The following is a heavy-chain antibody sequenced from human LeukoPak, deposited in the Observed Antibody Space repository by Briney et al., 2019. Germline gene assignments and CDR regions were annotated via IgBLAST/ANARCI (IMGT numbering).Heavy chain of an antibody. V-gene: IGHV1-2*02. J-gene: IGHJ4*02. CDR2: INPNSGGT. CDR3: ASFQMATINSDY. D-gene: IGHD5-24*01. CDR1: GYTFTGYY. Sequence: ASVTVSCKASGYTFTGYYMQWVRQAPGQGLEWMGWINPNSGGTNYAQKFQGRVTMTRDTSISTAYMELSRLRSDDTAVYYCASFQMATINSDYWGQGTLVTVSS.